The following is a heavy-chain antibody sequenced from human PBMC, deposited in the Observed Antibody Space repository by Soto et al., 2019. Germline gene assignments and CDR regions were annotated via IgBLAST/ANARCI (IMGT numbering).Heavy chain of an antibody. CDR1: GFSLSTSAEG. V-gene: IGHV2-70*18. CDR2: IYWDDDK. D-gene: IGHD3-3*01. Sequence: SGPTLVNPTETLTLTCTFSGFSLSTSAEGVGWVRQPPGKALEWLALIYWDDDKYYSTSLKTRLTISKDTSKNQVVLTMTNMDPVDTATYYCARTHLSITIFGVAMVNSMDVWGQGTTVTVSS. J-gene: IGHJ6*02. CDR3: ARTHLSITIFGVAMVNSMDV.